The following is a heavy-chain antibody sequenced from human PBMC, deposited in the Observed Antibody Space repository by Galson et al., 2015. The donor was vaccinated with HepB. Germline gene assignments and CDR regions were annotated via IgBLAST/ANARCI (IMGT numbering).Heavy chain of an antibody. CDR3: ARVPRGSNKWSHFDY. D-gene: IGHD6-13*01. Sequence: SLRLSCAASGFTFSSYWMSWVRQAPGKGLEWVANIKQDGSEKYYVDSVKGRFTISRDNAKNSLYLQMNSLRAEDTAVYYCARVPRGSNKWSHFDYWGQGTLVTVSS. J-gene: IGHJ4*02. CDR1: GFTFSSYW. V-gene: IGHV3-7*03. CDR2: IKQDGSEK.